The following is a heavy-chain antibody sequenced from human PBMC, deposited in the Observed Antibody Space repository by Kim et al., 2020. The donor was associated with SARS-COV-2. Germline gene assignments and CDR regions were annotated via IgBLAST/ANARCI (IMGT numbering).Heavy chain of an antibody. CDR3: ARDRDSSGYADS. CDR2: ISSSSSYI. Sequence: GGSLRLYCAASGFTFSSYTMNWVRQAPGKGLEWVSSISSSSSYIYYADSLKGRFTISRDNANNALYLQMNSLRAEDTALYYCARDRDSSGYADSWGQGTLVTVSS. D-gene: IGHD3-22*01. CDR1: GFTFSSYT. J-gene: IGHJ4*02. V-gene: IGHV3-21*01.